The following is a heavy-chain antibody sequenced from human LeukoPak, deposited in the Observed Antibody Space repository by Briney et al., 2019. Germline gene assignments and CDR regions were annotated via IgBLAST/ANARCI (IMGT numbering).Heavy chain of an antibody. CDR3: ARHYDFWSGYNWFDP. J-gene: IGHJ5*02. V-gene: IGHV4-59*08. CDR2: IYYSGST. D-gene: IGHD3-3*01. Sequence: SETLSLTCTVSGGSISSDYWSWIRQPPGKGLEWIGYIYYSGSTKYKSSLKSRVTISVDTSKNQFSLKLNSVTAADTAVYYCARHYDFWSGYNWFDPWGQGTLVTVSS. CDR1: GGSISSDY.